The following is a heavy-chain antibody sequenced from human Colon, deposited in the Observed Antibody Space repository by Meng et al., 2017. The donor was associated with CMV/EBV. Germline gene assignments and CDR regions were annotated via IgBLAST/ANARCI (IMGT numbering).Heavy chain of an antibody. Sequence: SCKSYGSTFTGYYFHWVRQAPGQGLEWMGLISLGDGITSYAQKFKGRVSVTRDTSTSTVYMGLSGLTSDDTAVYYCTREPADTGCFDYWGQGTLVTVSS. CDR2: ISLGDGIT. CDR3: TREPADTGCFDY. CDR1: GSTFTGYY. V-gene: IGHV1-46*01. D-gene: IGHD5-18*01. J-gene: IGHJ4*02.